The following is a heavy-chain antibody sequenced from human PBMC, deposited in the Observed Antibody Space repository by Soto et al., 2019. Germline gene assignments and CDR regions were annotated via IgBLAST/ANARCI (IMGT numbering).Heavy chain of an antibody. CDR1: GGTFTRYA. D-gene: IGHD3-22*01. Sequence: QVQLVQSGAAVTQPASLAKVSCKASGGTFTRYAINWVRQAPGQGLEWMGGIIPILGTPNYAQRFQGRVTITAGESTRTAYSELSSLRSEDTATYYCARGTYYYDSSGYYLVRGYFLYGMDVWGQGTKGPVTS. V-gene: IGHV1-69*01. J-gene: IGHJ6*02. CDR3: ARGTYYYDSSGYYLVRGYFLYGMDV. CDR2: IIPILGTP.